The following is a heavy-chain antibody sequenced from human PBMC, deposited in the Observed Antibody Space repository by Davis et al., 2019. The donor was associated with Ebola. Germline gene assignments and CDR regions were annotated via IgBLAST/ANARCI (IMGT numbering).Heavy chain of an antibody. CDR3: ARAPTWSQINYYCFDY. CDR2: INPSDGST. V-gene: IGHV1-46*01. J-gene: IGHJ4*02. CDR1: GYTFTNYY. D-gene: IGHD3-10*01. Sequence: ASVKVSCKASGYTFTNYYIHWVRQAPGQGLEWMGIINPSDGSTSYAQKFQGRVTMTRDTSTSTVYMEVSSLRSEDTAVYYCARAPTWSQINYYCFDYWGQGTLVAVSS.